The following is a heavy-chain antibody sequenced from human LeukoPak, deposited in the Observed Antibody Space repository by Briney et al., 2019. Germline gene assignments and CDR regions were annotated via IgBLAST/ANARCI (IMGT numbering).Heavy chain of an antibody. CDR1: RFTFSDYY. J-gene: IGHJ5*01. Sequence: GGSLRLSCAASRFTFSDYYMTWIRQAPGKGLEWVSYISSSGAYTDHADSVKGRFTISRDNAKNSLYLRMNSLRADDTAVYYCARSPRDSSGYYYDSWGQGTLVTVSS. D-gene: IGHD3-22*01. CDR3: ARSPRDSSGYYYDS. CDR2: ISSSGAYT. V-gene: IGHV3-11*06.